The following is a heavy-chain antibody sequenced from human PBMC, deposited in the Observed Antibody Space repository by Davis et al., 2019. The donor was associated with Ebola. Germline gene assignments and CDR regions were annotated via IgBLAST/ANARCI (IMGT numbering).Heavy chain of an antibody. CDR3: TRLAMFGVVKPFDY. V-gene: IGHV1-2*06. CDR2: INPNSGGT. J-gene: IGHJ4*02. D-gene: IGHD3-3*01. CDR1: GYTFTSYG. Sequence: AASVKVSCKASGYTFTSYGITWVRQAPGQGLEWMGRINPNSGGTNYAQNFQGRVTVTRDTSTSTVYMELSSLRSEDTAVYYCTRLAMFGVVKPFDYWGQGSLVTVSS.